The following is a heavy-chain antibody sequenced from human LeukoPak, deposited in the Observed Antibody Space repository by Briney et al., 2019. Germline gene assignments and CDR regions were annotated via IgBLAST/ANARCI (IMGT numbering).Heavy chain of an antibody. CDR3: ARDPGNRIVGATTMDY. Sequence: PSETLSLTCTVSGGSLSSGSYYWSWIRQPAGKGLEGIGRIFNSGGTSYNPSLESRITISIDTSKNQFSLNRRSVTAADTAVYYCARDPGNRIVGATTMDYWGQGILVTVSS. D-gene: IGHD1-26*01. CDR2: IFNSGGT. V-gene: IGHV4-61*02. J-gene: IGHJ4*02. CDR1: GGSLSSGSYY.